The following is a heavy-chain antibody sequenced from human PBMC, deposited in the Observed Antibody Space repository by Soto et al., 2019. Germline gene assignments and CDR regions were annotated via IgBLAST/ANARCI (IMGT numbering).Heavy chain of an antibody. CDR2: IIPIFGTA. J-gene: IGHJ4*02. CDR3: ARDGRPDILTGYAIIQKY. D-gene: IGHD3-9*01. CDR1: GGTYSSYA. Sequence: GVSVKACCKASGGTYSSYAMRWVRQAHGQGLEWMGGIIPIFGTANYAQKLQGRVTMTTDTSTSTAYMELRSLRSDDTAVYYCARDGRPDILTGYAIIQKYWGQGTLVTVSS. V-gene: IGHV1-69*05.